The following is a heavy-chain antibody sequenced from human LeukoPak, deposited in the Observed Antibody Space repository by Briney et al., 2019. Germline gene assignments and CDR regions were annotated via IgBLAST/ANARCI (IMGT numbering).Heavy chain of an antibody. CDR2: IWYDGSNK. CDR1: GFTFSSYG. Sequence: GGSLRLSCAASGFTFSSYGMHWVRQAPGKGLEWVAVIWYDGSNKYYADSVKGRFTISRDNSKNTLYLQMNSLRAEDTAVYYCARVQKSDSSGWYYYYGMDVWGQGTTVTVSS. J-gene: IGHJ6*02. D-gene: IGHD6-19*01. CDR3: ARVQKSDSSGWYYYYGMDV. V-gene: IGHV3-33*01.